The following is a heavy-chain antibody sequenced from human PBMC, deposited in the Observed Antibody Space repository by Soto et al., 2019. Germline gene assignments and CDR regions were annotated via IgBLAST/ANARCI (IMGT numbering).Heavy chain of an antibody. Sequence: ASVKVSCKASGYTFTSYAMHWVRQAPGQRLEWMGWINAGNGNTKYSQKFQGRVTITRDTSASTAYMELSSLRSEDTAVYYCGRDSVVVAATLYYYYYMDVWGKGTTVTVSS. V-gene: IGHV1-3*01. J-gene: IGHJ6*03. CDR3: GRDSVVVAATLYYYYYMDV. CDR2: INAGNGNT. D-gene: IGHD2-15*01. CDR1: GYTFTSYA.